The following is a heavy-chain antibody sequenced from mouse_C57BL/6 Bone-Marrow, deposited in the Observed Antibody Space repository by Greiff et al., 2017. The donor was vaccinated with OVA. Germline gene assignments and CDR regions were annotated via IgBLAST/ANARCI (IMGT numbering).Heavy chain of an antibody. CDR2: IHPSASDT. CDR1: GYTFTSYW. J-gene: IGHJ2*01. D-gene: IGHD2-4*01. CDR3: AILYYDYDERFDY. V-gene: IGHV1-74*01. Sequence: QVQLKQPGAELVKPGASVKVSCKASGYTFTSYWMHWVKQRPGQGLEWIGRIHPSASDTNYNQKFKGQATLTVDKSSSTAYMQLSSLTSEDSAVYYCAILYYDYDERFDYWGQGTTLTVSS.